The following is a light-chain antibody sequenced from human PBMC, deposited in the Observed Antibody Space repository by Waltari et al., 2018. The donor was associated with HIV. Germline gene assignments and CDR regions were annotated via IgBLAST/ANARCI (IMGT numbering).Light chain of an antibody. CDR2: SNN. V-gene: IGLV1-44*01. CDR3: AAWDDSLNGWV. J-gene: IGLJ3*02. CDR1: SSNIGSNT. Sequence: QSVLTQPPSASGTPGQRVTISCSGSSSNIGSNTVNWYQHLPGTSPKLLIYSNNQRPSGVPDRFSGSKSCTSASLAISGLQSEDEADFYCAAWDDSLNGWVFGGGTKLTVL.